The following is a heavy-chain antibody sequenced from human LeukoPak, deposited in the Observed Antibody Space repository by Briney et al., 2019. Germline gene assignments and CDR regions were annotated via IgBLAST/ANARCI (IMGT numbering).Heavy chain of an antibody. CDR1: GYTFTGYY. CDR2: INPNSGGT. J-gene: IGHJ4*02. Sequence: ASVKVSCKASGYTFTGYYMHWVRQAPGQGLEWMGRINPNSGGTNYAQKFQGRVTMTRDTSISTAYMELSRLRSDDTAVYYCARGGSSWYVEYFDYWGQGTLVTASS. V-gene: IGHV1-2*06. D-gene: IGHD6-13*01. CDR3: ARGGSSWYVEYFDY.